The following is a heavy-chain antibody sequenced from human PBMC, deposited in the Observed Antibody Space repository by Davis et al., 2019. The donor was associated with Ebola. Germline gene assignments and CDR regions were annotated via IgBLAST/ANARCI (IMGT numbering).Heavy chain of an antibody. CDR3: ARAGFRELFSYGMDV. D-gene: IGHD3-10*01. CDR1: GFTFSSYA. CDR2: ISSSSSYI. J-gene: IGHJ6*02. Sequence: GESLKISCAASGFTFSSYAMSWVRQAPGKGLEWVSSISSSSSYIYYADSVKGRFTISRDNAKNSLYLQMNSLRAEDTAVYYCARAGFRELFSYGMDVWGQGTTVTVSS. V-gene: IGHV3-21*01.